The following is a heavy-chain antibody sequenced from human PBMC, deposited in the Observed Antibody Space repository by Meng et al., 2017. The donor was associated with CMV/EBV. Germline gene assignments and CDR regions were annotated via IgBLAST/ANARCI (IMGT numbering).Heavy chain of an antibody. Sequence: VGVWGAGGGVVYAGGSLRRSCAASGFTLSSYGMHWVRQAPGKGLEWVAFIRYDGSNKYYADSVKGRFTISRDNSKNTLYLQMNSLRAEDTAVYYCAGYSEPDYWGQGTLVTVSS. CDR3: AGYSEPDY. D-gene: IGHD2-15*01. CDR1: GFTLSSYG. V-gene: IGHV3-30*02. J-gene: IGHJ4*02. CDR2: IRYDGSNK.